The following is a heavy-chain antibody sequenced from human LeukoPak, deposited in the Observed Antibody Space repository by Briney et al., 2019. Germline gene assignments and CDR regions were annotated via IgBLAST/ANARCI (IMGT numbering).Heavy chain of an antibody. CDR2: IYHSGST. CDR3: VRGGAVPAANPLHYYYYGMDV. CDR1: GVSISSGGYS. V-gene: IGHV4-30-2*01. D-gene: IGHD2-2*01. J-gene: IGHJ6*04. Sequence: PSETLSLTCAVSGVSISSGGYSWSWLRQPPGKGLEWIGYIYHSGSTYYNPSLKSRVTISVDRSKNQFSLKLSFVTAADTAVYYCVRGGAVPAANPLHYYYYGMDVWGKGTTVTVSS.